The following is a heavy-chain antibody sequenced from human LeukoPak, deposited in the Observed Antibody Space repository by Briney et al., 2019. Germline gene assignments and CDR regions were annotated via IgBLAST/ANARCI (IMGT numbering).Heavy chain of an antibody. D-gene: IGHD3-9*01. CDR3: ATVKILTGYSFDY. CDR1: GYTLTELS. V-gene: IGHV1-24*01. J-gene: IGHJ4*02. Sequence: ASVKVSCKVSGYTLTELSMHWVRQAPGKGLEWMGGFDPVDGETIYAQKFQGRVTMTEDTSTDTAYMELSSLRSEDTAVYYCATVKILTGYSFDYWGQGTLVTVSS. CDR2: FDPVDGET.